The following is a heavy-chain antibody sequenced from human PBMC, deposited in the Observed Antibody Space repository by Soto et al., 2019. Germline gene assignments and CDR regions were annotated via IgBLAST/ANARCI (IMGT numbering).Heavy chain of an antibody. Sequence: QVQLVQSGAEVEKPGASVKVSCKASGYTFTSYAMHWVRQAPGQRLEWMGRINAGNGNTRYSQKFQGRVTITRDTSASTVYMELSSLRSEDTAVYYCARAKIAVAGPFDYWGQGTLVTVSS. CDR2: INAGNGNT. CDR1: GYTFTSYA. J-gene: IGHJ4*02. CDR3: ARAKIAVAGPFDY. D-gene: IGHD6-19*01. V-gene: IGHV1-3*01.